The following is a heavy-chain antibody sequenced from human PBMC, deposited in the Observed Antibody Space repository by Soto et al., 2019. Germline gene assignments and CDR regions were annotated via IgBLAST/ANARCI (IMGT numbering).Heavy chain of an antibody. J-gene: IGHJ6*02. V-gene: IGHV1-69*13. CDR1: GGTFSSYA. D-gene: IGHD3-22*01. CDR2: IIPIFGTA. Sequence: ASVKVSCKASGGTFSSYAISWVRQAPGQGLEWMGGIIPIFGTANYAQKFQGRVTITADESTSTAYMELSSLRSEDTAVYYCARGPYYYDSSGYYYYYGKDVWGQGTTVTVSS. CDR3: ARGPYYYDSSGYYYYYGKDV.